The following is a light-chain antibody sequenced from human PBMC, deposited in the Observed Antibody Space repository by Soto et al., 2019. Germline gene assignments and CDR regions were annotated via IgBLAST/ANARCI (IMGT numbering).Light chain of an antibody. CDR3: QPYNNWPPYT. CDR1: QSVSRN. V-gene: IGKV3-15*01. Sequence: EIVMTQSPATLSVSPGERATLSCRASQSVSRNLAWYQQKPGQAPRLLIYGASTRATGIPARFSGSGSGTEFTLTISSLQSEDFAAYYCQPYNNWPPYTFGQGTKVEIK. CDR2: GAS. J-gene: IGKJ2*01.